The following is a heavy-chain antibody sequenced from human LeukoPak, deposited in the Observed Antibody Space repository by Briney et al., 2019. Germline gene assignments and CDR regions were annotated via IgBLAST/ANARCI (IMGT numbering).Heavy chain of an antibody. V-gene: IGHV4-34*01. CDR1: GGSFSGYY. CDR3: ARGEGYSYGYKLFDY. D-gene: IGHD5-18*01. Sequence: SETLSLTCAVYGGSFSGYYWSWIRQPPGKGLEWIGEINHSRSTNYNPSLKSRVTISVDTSKNQFSLKLSSVTAADTAVYYCARGEGYSYGYKLFDYWGQGTLVTVSS. CDR2: INHSRST. J-gene: IGHJ4*02.